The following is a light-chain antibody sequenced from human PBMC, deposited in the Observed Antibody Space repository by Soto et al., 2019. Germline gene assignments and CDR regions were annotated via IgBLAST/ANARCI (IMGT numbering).Light chain of an antibody. V-gene: IGLV2-14*03. J-gene: IGLJ2*01. Sequence: QSVLTQPASVSGSPGQSITISCTGTSVDVGGYDYVSWYQQHPGKAPKLMIYDVSNRPSGVSNRFSGSKSGNTASLTISGLQAEDEADYYCSSYTSSNTLVVFGGGTQPTVL. CDR3: SSYTSSNTLVV. CDR1: SVDVGGYDY. CDR2: DVS.